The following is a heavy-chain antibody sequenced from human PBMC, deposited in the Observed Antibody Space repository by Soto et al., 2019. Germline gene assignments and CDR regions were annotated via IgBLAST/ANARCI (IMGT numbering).Heavy chain of an antibody. CDR3: AKRFCTGGTCVRTIDY. V-gene: IGHV3-23*01. Sequence: HPGGSLRLSCAASGFTFSNFAMTWVRQAPGKGLEWVSTINGNGDDTYYAGSVKGRFTISRDNSKGTVYLQMNTLSAEDTAVYYCAKRFCTGGTCVRTIDYWGQGTLVTVSS. J-gene: IGHJ4*02. D-gene: IGHD2-8*02. CDR2: INGNGDDT. CDR1: GFTFSNFA.